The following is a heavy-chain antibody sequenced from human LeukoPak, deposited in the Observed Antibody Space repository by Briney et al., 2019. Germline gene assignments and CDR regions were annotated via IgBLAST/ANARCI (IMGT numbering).Heavy chain of an antibody. V-gene: IGHV4-59*01. CDR3: ARALGY. CDR1: GGSISSYY. Sequence: SETLSLTCTVSGGSISSYYWSWIRQPPGKGLEWIGYIYYSGSTNYNPSLKSRVTISVDTSKNQFSLKLSSVIAADTAVYYCARALGYWGQGTLVTVSS. J-gene: IGHJ4*02. CDR2: IYYSGST. D-gene: IGHD3-16*01.